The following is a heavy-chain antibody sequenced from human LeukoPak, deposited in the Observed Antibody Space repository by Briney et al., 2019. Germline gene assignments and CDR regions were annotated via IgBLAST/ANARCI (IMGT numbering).Heavy chain of an antibody. CDR1: GFSFSSYG. V-gene: IGHV3-33*06. CDR2: IWYDGSNK. CDR3: AKEEDYYDSSGYYYSASGDY. D-gene: IGHD3-22*01. J-gene: IGHJ4*02. Sequence: GGSLRLSCAASGFSFSSYGMHWVRQAPGKGLEWVAVIWYDGSNKYYGDSVKGRFTISRDNSKNTMYLQMNSLRAEDTAVYYCAKEEDYYDSSGYYYSASGDYWGQGTLVTVSS.